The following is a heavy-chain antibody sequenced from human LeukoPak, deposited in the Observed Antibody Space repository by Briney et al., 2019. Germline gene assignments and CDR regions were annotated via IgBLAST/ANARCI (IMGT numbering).Heavy chain of an antibody. CDR2: ISCSGGST. J-gene: IGHJ4*02. V-gene: IGHV3-23*01. Sequence: VGSLRLSCASSEFTFSIYGMSWVHQAPGKGLEWVSPISCSGGSTYYADSVKGRFTISRDNSKNTLDLQMNDVRADDTAVYYCAILDILTGYPDYWGQGTLVTVSS. CDR1: EFTFSIYG. CDR3: AILDILTGYPDY. D-gene: IGHD3-9*01.